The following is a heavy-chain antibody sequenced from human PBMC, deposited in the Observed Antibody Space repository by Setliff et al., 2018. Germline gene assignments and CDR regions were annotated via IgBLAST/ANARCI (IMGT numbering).Heavy chain of an antibody. CDR3: ARGGSPASAFHI. Sequence: GGSLRLSCAASDFSVTTNYMNWVRQAPGRGLEWISVIYSGGGATHYADSVRGRFTISRDDSKNTLHLQLTSLSVEDTARYHCARGGSPASAFHIWGPGTMVTVSS. CDR1: DFSVTTNY. CDR2: IYSGGGAT. D-gene: IGHD1-26*01. V-gene: IGHV3-53*01. J-gene: IGHJ3*02.